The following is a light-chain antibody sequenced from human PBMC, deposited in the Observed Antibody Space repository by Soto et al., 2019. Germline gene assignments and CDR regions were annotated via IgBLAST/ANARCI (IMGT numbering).Light chain of an antibody. Sequence: EIVLTQSPGTLSLSPGERATLSCRASQSVSSSYLAWYQQNRGQAPRLLTYGASSRAPGIPDRFGGSGSGTDFTLTISRLEPEDFAVYYCQQHGSSRWTFGQGTKV. CDR2: GAS. CDR3: QQHGSSRWT. J-gene: IGKJ1*01. V-gene: IGKV3-20*01. CDR1: QSVSSSY.